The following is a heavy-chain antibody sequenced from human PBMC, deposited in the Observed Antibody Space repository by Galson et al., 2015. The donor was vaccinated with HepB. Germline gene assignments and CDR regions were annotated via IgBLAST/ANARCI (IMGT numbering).Heavy chain of an antibody. CDR2: ISHDGKYK. J-gene: IGHJ4*02. CDR1: GFTFNNYA. CDR3: AKEANPYGGYDY. D-gene: IGHD5-12*01. Sequence: SLRLSCAASGFTFNNYAMHWVRQAPGKGLEWVAVISHDGKYKYYADSVKGRFIISRDNSKNTLYLQMNSLRTDDTSIYYCAKEANPYGGYDYWGQGTLVTVSS. V-gene: IGHV3-30*18.